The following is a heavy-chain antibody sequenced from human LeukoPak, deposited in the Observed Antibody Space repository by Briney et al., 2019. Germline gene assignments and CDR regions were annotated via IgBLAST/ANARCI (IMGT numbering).Heavy chain of an antibody. D-gene: IGHD1-1*01. CDR3: ARGRARLELGY. CDR1: AYTFTRYD. J-gene: IGHJ4*02. Sequence: ASVNVSCKPSAYTFTRYDVNWVRQAAGQWLEWMGWMNPNSGNTAYAQKFQGRVTMTRNTSISTAYMELSSLRSEDTAVYYCARGRARLELGYWGQGTLVTVSS. V-gene: IGHV1-8*01. CDR2: MNPNSGNT.